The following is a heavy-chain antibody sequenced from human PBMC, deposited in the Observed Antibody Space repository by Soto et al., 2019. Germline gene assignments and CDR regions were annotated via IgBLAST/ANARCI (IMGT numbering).Heavy chain of an antibody. CDR2: ITSGSTI. J-gene: IGHJ6*02. Sequence: QVQLVESGGGLVKPGGSLRLSCAASGFTFSDYYMSWIRQAPGKGPEWVSSITSGSTIYYADSVKGRFTISRDNAKNSLYLQLNSLRAEDTAVYYCATDPDSSGYYGMDVWGQGTTVTVSS. CDR1: GFTFSDYY. V-gene: IGHV3-11*01. D-gene: IGHD6-19*01. CDR3: ATDPDSSGYYGMDV.